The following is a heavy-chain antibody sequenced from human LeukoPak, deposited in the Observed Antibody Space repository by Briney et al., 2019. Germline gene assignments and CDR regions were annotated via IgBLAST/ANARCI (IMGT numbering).Heavy chain of an antibody. CDR2: INPNSGGT. Sequence: ASVKVSCKASGYTFTGYYMHWVRQAPGQGLEWMGWINPNSGGTNYAQKFQGRVTMTWDTSISTAYMELSRLRSDDTAVYYCARPYYYDSSGTTFDYWGQGTLVTVSS. J-gene: IGHJ4*02. CDR3: ARPYYYDSSGTTFDY. CDR1: GYTFTGYY. D-gene: IGHD3-22*01. V-gene: IGHV1-2*02.